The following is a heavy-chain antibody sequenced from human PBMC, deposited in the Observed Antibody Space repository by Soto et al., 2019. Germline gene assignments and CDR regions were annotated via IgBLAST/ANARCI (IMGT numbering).Heavy chain of an antibody. CDR1: GDGVSSNSAA. D-gene: IGHD3-3*01. CDR3: ARGYDFWSGYRTIVY. V-gene: IGHV6-1*01. CDR2: TYYRSKWYN. J-gene: IGHJ4*02. Sequence: QTLSLTCGISGDGVSSNSAAGKWIRQSPSRGLEWLGRTYYRSKWYNDYAVSVKSRITINPDTSKNQFSLQLNSVTPEDTAVYYCARGYDFWSGYRTIVYWGQGTLVTVSS.